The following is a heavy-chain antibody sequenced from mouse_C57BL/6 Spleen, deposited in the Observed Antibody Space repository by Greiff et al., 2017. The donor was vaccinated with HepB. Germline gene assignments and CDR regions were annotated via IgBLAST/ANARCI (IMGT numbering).Heavy chain of an antibody. CDR2: IYPSDSET. Sequence: QVQLKQPGAELVRPGSSVKLSCKASGYTFTSYWMDWVKQRPGQGLEWIGNIYPSDSETHYNQKFKDKATLTVDKSSSTAYMQLSSLTSEDSAVYYCARGGGNWYFGVWGAGTTVTVSS. CDR1: GYTFTSYW. CDR3: ARGGGNWYFGV. J-gene: IGHJ1*01. V-gene: IGHV1-61*01.